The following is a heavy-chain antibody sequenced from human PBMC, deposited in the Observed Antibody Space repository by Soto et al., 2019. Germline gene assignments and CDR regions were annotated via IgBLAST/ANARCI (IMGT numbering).Heavy chain of an antibody. V-gene: IGHV4-4*07. CDR2: IYTSGST. J-gene: IGHJ6*02. CDR3: ARDTRNSLPYYYGGGAVHYYYYYGMDV. Sequence: SEILSLTCTVSRGSISSYYWSWIRQPAGKGLEWIGRIYTSGSTNYNPSLKSRVTMSVDTSKNQFSLKLSSETAADTAVYYCARDTRNSLPYYYGGGAVHYYYYYGMDVWGQGTTVTVSS. CDR1: RGSISSYY. D-gene: IGHD3-10*01.